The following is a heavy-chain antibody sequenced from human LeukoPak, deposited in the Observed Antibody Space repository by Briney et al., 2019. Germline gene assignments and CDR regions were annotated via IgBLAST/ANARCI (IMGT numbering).Heavy chain of an antibody. CDR3: ARSIWDAFDI. Sequence: ASVKVSCKASGYTFTGYYMHWVRQAPGQGLEWMGWMNPNSGNTGYAQKFQGRVTITTSTSISTAYMELSSLRSEDTAVYYCARSIWDAFDIWGQGTMVTVSS. CDR2: MNPNSGNT. D-gene: IGHD3-16*01. V-gene: IGHV1-8*03. J-gene: IGHJ3*02. CDR1: GYTFTGYY.